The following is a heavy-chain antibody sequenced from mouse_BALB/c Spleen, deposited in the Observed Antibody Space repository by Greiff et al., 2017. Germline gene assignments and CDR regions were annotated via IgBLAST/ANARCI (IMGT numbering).Heavy chain of an antibody. V-gene: IGHV5-6-5*01. Sequence: EVKLQESGGGLVKPGGSLKLSCAASGFTFSSYAMSWVRQTPEKRLEWVASISSGGSTYYSDSVKGRFTISSDNARNILYLQMSSLRSEDTAMYYCARENYYGSSYDYWGQGTTLTVSS. CDR1: GFTFSSYA. J-gene: IGHJ2*01. CDR3: ARENYYGSSYDY. D-gene: IGHD1-1*01. CDR2: ISSGGST.